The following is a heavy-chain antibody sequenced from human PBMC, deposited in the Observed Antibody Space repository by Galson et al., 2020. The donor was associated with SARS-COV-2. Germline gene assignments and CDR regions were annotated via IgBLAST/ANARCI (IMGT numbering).Heavy chain of an antibody. CDR3: TRDVSGGASDI. Sequence: GGSLRLSCAASGFTFSSYAMHWVRQAPGKGLEWLTVISHDGKIQVYADSVKGRFTISRDNSGNMVFLQIVSLRPDDTALYYCTRDVSGGASDIWGQGTMVTDSS. D-gene: IGHD1-26*01. CDR2: ISHDGKIQ. V-gene: IGHV3-30*04. J-gene: IGHJ3*02. CDR1: GFTFSSYA.